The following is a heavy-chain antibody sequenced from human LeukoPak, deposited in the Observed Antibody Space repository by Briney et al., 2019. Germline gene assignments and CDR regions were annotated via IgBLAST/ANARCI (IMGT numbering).Heavy chain of an antibody. CDR2: IKEDESEK. J-gene: IGHJ4*02. V-gene: IGHV3-7*03. D-gene: IGHD1-26*01. Sequence: GSLSLSCAGSGLTLSRSWMSWVRPAPGKGLQWVANIKEDESEKDYMDSVKGRFTISRDDAKNSLDLQMNSLRVEDTAVYYCAAYRGAHHKTFDYWGRGTLVTVSS. CDR3: AAYRGAHHKTFDY. CDR1: GLTLSRSW.